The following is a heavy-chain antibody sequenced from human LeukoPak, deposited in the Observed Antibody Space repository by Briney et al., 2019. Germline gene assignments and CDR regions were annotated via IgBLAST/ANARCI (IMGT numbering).Heavy chain of an antibody. D-gene: IGHD3-22*01. CDR2: ISGSGGST. Sequence: GGSLRLSCAASGFTFSNYAMSWVRQAPGKGLEWVSAISGSGGSTYYADSVKGRFTISRDNSKNTLYLQMSSLRAEDTAVYYCAKEKVVVTNTLFDYWGQGTLVTVSS. CDR1: GFTFSNYA. CDR3: AKEKVVVTNTLFDY. J-gene: IGHJ4*02. V-gene: IGHV3-23*01.